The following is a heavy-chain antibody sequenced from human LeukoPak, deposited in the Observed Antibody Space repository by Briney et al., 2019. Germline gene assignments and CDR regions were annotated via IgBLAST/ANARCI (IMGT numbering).Heavy chain of an antibody. D-gene: IGHD6-13*01. Sequence: SETLSLTCTVCGGSISSYYWSWIRQPPGQGLKWIGYIYYSGSTNYNPSLKSRVTISVDTSKNQFSLKLSSVTAADTAVYYCARDGGYSSSWFPFDYWGQGTLVTVSS. CDR1: GGSISSYY. CDR2: IYYSGST. V-gene: IGHV4-59*01. J-gene: IGHJ4*02. CDR3: ARDGGYSSSWFPFDY.